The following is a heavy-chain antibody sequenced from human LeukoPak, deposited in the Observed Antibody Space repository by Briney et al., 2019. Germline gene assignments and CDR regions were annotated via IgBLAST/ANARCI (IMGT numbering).Heavy chain of an antibody. J-gene: IGHJ4*02. D-gene: IGHD4-17*01. CDR3: AGGAKSTFDY. Sequence: GGSLRLSCAASGVTFSDHFMTWIRQAPGKGLEWISYTSNSGSIIYYADAVKGRFTISRDNAKKSLYLQMNSLGVEDTAVYYCAGGAKSTFDYWGQGTPVTVSS. CDR1: GVTFSDHF. CDR2: TSNSGSII. V-gene: IGHV3-11*01.